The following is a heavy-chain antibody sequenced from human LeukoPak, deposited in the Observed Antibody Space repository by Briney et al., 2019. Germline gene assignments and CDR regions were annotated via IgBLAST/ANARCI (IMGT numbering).Heavy chain of an antibody. Sequence: SETLSLTCTVSGGSISSSSYYWGWIRQPPGKGLEWIGSIYSSGSTYYNPSLRSRVTISVDTSKNQFSLKLSSVTAADTAVYYCARSGSGYLRYYFDYWGQGTLATVSS. CDR1: GGSISSSSYY. V-gene: IGHV4-39*07. J-gene: IGHJ4*02. D-gene: IGHD5-12*01. CDR2: IYSSGST. CDR3: ARSGSGYLRYYFDY.